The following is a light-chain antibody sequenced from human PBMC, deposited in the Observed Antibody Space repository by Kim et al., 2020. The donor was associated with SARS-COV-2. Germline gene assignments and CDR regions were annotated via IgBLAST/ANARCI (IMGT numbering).Light chain of an antibody. CDR1: QSIGRY. V-gene: IGKV1-39*01. CDR3: QQSYRTPYS. CDR2: AAS. J-gene: IGKJ2*01. Sequence: DTQMTQAPSSLSASVGDRVTITCRASQSIGRYLNWYQQKPGKAPMLLIYAASSLQGGVPSRFSGSRSGTDFTLTISSLQPEDFATYYCQQSYRTPYSFGQGTKLEIK.